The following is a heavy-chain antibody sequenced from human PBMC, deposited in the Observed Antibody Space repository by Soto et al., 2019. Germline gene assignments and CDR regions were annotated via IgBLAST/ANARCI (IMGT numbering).Heavy chain of an antibody. D-gene: IGHD4-17*01. V-gene: IGHV3-11*01. CDR3: ARVSVLWDYGHLIVGDYFDY. CDR1: GFTCSDYY. CDR2: ISSSGSTI. Sequence: AGGSLRLSCPASGFTCSDYYMSWIRQDPGKGLEWVSYISSSGSTIYYADSVKGRFTISRDNAKNSLYLQMNSLRAEDTAVYYCARVSVLWDYGHLIVGDYFDYWGQGTLVTVSS. J-gene: IGHJ4*02.